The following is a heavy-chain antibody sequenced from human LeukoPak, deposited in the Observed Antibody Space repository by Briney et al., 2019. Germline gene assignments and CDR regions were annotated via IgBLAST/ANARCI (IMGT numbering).Heavy chain of an antibody. J-gene: IGHJ6*02. Sequence: PGGSLRLSCAASGFTFSSYAMHWVRQAPGKGLESVAVISYDGSNKYYADSVKGRFTISRDNSKNTLYLQMNSLRAEDTAVYYCARVGSSTRCYGSCYYYYGMDVWGQGTTVTVSS. D-gene: IGHD2-2*01. CDR1: GFTFSSYA. CDR3: ARVGSSTRCYGSCYYYYGMDV. V-gene: IGHV3-30-3*01. CDR2: ISYDGSNK.